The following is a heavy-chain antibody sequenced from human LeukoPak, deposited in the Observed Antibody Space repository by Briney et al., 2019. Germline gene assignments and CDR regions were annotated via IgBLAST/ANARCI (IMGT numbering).Heavy chain of an antibody. J-gene: IGHJ6*03. CDR1: GYSISSGYY. CDR3: ARDQYYDFWSGYYYYYYMDV. CDR2: IYHSGST. Sequence: SETLSLTCTVSGYSISSGYYWGWIRQPPGKGLEWIGSIYHSGSTYYNPSLKSRVTISVDTSKNQFSLRLSSVTAADTAVYYCARDQYYDFWSGYYYYYYMDVWGKGTTVTVS. V-gene: IGHV4-38-2*02. D-gene: IGHD3-3*01.